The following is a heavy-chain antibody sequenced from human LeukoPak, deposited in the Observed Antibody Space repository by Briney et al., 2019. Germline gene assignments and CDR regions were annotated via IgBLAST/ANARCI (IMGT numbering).Heavy chain of an antibody. V-gene: IGHV1-2*02. CDR1: GYIFTGYF. Sequence: ASVKVSCKASGYIFTGYFLHWVRQAPGQGLEWMGWINPNSGATKYAERFQGRVTMTRDTSISTAYMELTRLRFDDRAVYYCARFGSSGYDWRAFDYWGQGTLVTVSS. D-gene: IGHD5-12*01. CDR2: INPNSGAT. CDR3: ARFGSSGYDWRAFDY. J-gene: IGHJ4*02.